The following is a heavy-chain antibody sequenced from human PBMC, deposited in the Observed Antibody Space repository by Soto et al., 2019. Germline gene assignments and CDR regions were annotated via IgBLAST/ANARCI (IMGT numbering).Heavy chain of an antibody. J-gene: IGHJ4*02. Sequence: QVQLQQWGAGLLKPSETLSLTCAVYGGSFSGYYWSWIRQPPGKGLEWIGEINHSGSTNYNPSLKSRVTISVDTSKTQFSLMLSSVTAADTAVYYCARAGGSSPIDYWGQGTLVTVSS. V-gene: IGHV4-34*01. CDR2: INHSGST. D-gene: IGHD6-6*01. CDR1: GGSFSGYY. CDR3: ARAGGSSPIDY.